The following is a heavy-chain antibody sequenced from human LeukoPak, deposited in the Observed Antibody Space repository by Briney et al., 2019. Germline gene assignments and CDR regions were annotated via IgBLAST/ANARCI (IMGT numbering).Heavy chain of an antibody. Sequence: GESLKISCKGSGYTFTSYWIGWVRQMPGKGLEWMGIIYPGDSDTRYSPSFQGQVTISADKSISTAYLQWSSLKASDTAMYFCVKCLRDCSTYYGPDDAFDFWGQGTMVTVSS. CDR1: GYTFTSYW. CDR2: IYPGDSDT. J-gene: IGHJ3*01. V-gene: IGHV5-51*01. CDR3: VKCLRDCSTYYGPDDAFDF. D-gene: IGHD3-22*01.